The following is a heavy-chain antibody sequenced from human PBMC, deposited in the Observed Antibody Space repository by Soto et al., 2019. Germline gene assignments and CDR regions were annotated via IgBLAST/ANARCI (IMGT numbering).Heavy chain of an antibody. V-gene: IGHV4-34*01. CDR3: ARSIAARLRFDP. J-gene: IGHJ5*02. D-gene: IGHD6-6*01. CDR1: GGSFSGYY. CDR2: INHSGST. Sequence: PSETLSLTCAVYGGSFSGYYWSWIRQPPGKGLEWIGEINHSGSTNYNPSLKSRVTISVDTSKNQFSLKLSSVTAADTAVYYCARSIAARLRFDPWGQGTLVTVSS.